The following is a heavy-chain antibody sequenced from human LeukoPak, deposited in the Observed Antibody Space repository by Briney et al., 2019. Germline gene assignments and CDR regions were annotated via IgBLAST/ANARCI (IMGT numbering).Heavy chain of an antibody. J-gene: IGHJ4*02. CDR1: GGSISSYY. CDR2: IYYSGST. Sequence: SETLSLTCTVSGGSISSYYWSWIRQPPGKGLEWIGYIYYSGSTNYNPSLKSRVTISVDTSKNQFFLKLSSVTAADTAVYYCARAYSSSSDYFDYWGQGTLVTVSS. D-gene: IGHD6-6*01. CDR3: ARAYSSSSDYFDY. V-gene: IGHV4-59*01.